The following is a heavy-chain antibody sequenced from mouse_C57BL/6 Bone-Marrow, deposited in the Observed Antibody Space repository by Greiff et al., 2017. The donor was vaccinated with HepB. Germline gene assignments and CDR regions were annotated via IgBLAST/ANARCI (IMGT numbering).Heavy chain of an antibody. J-gene: IGHJ4*01. D-gene: IGHD1-1*01. CDR3: ARSRVTTVVDYYAMDY. CDR1: GYTFTSYW. CDR2: IDPNSGGT. Sequence: VQLQQSGAELVKPGASVKLSCKASGYTFTSYWMHWVKQRPGRGLEWIGRIDPNSGGTKYNEKFKSKATLTVDKPSSTAYMQLSSLTSEDSAVYYCARSRVTTVVDYYAMDYWGQGTSVTVSS. V-gene: IGHV1-72*01.